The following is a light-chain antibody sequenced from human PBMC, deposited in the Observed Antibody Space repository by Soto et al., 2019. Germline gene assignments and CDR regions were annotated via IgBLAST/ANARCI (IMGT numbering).Light chain of an antibody. CDR1: QSVSSSY. Sequence: EIVLTQSPGTLSLSPGERATLSCRASQSVSSSYLAWYQQKPGQAPRLLIYGASSRATGIPDRFSGSGSGTDFTLTISRLEPEDFAVYYCQQYGGSAYLFGQGTKLEIK. J-gene: IGKJ2*01. CDR3: QQYGGSAYL. V-gene: IGKV3-20*01. CDR2: GAS.